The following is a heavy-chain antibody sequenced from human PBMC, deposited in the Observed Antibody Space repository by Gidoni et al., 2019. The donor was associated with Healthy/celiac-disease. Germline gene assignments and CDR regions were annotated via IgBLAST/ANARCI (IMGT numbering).Heavy chain of an antibody. J-gene: IGHJ4*02. V-gene: IGHV3-30-3*01. CDR2: ISYDGSNK. CDR3: ARGGTAMGLHFDY. D-gene: IGHD5-18*01. CDR1: GFTFSSYA. Sequence: QVQLVESGGGVVQPGRSLRLSCAASGFTFSSYAMHWVRQAPGKGLEWVAVISYDGSNKYYADSVKGRFTISRDNSKNTLYLQMNSLRAEDTAVYYCARGGTAMGLHFDYWGQGTLVTVSS.